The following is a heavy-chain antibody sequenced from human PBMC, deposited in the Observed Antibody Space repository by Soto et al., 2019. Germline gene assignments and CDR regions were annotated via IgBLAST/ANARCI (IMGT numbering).Heavy chain of an antibody. J-gene: IGHJ4*02. Sequence: ASVKASSKASGDTFTSYAISCVRQPPGQGLEWMGWISAYNGNTNYAQKLQGRVTMTTDTSTSTAYMELRSLRSDDTAVYYCARDAAAGLNDYWGQGTLVTVSS. CDR1: GDTFTSYA. CDR2: ISAYNGNT. D-gene: IGHD6-13*01. CDR3: ARDAAAGLNDY. V-gene: IGHV1-18*01.